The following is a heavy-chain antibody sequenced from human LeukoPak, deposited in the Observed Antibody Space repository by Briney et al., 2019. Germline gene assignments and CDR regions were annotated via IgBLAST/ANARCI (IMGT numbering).Heavy chain of an antibody. Sequence: SETLSLTCAVYGGSFSGYYWSWVRQPPGKGLEWIGEINHSGSTNYNPSLKSRVTISVDTSKNQFSLKLSSVTAADTAVYYRASVYYDILTGYTHRFDPWGQGTLVTVSS. D-gene: IGHD3-9*01. CDR3: ASVYYDILTGYTHRFDP. V-gene: IGHV4-34*01. CDR1: GGSFSGYY. CDR2: INHSGST. J-gene: IGHJ5*02.